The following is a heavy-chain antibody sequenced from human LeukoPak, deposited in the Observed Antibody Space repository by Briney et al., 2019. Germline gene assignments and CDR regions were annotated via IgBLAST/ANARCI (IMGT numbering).Heavy chain of an antibody. D-gene: IGHD2-2*02. CDR2: INPNSGGT. CDR3: ARGSGYCSSTSCYISY. CDR1: GYTFTGYY. V-gene: IGHV1-2*02. Sequence: GASVKVSCKASGYTFTGYYMHWVRQAPGQGLEWMGWINPNSGGTNYAQKFQGRVTMTTDTSTNTAYMELRSLRSDGTAVYYCARGSGYCSSTSCYISYWGQGTLVTVSS. J-gene: IGHJ4*02.